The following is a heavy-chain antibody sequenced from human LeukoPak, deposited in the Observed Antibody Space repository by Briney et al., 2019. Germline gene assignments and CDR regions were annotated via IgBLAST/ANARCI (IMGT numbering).Heavy chain of an antibody. V-gene: IGHV4-31*03. CDR1: GGSISSDGYY. J-gene: IGHJ4*02. CDR3: ARAKSWELILDY. CDR2: IYYSGST. Sequence: SETLSLTCSVSGGSISSDGYYWSWIRHHPGKGLEWIGYIYYSGSTYYNPSLKSRVIISVDTSKNQFSLKLSSVTAADTAVYFCARAKSWELILDYWGQGTLVTVSS. D-gene: IGHD1-26*01.